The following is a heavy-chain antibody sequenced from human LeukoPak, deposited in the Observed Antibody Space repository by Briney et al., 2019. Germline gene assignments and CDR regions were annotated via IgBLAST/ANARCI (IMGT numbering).Heavy chain of an antibody. J-gene: IGHJ4*02. CDR2: INPGDYDA. Sequence: GESLKISCKASGYSFSSYWIGWVRQMPGKGLEWMAIINPGDYDARYSPSFQGQVTVSADRSISTAYMQWSTLKASDTATYYCTKAPISSLSFFDFWGQGTLVTVSS. CDR3: TKAPISSLSFFDF. V-gene: IGHV5-51*01. D-gene: IGHD6-13*01. CDR1: GYSFSSYW.